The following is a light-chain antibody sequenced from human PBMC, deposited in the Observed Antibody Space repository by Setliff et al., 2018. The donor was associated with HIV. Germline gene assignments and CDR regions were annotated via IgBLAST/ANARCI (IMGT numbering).Light chain of an antibody. Sequence: QSALAQPRSVSGSPGQSVTTSCTGTSSDVGGYNYVSWYQQHPGKAPKLMIYDVSKRPSGVPDRFSGSKSGNTASLTISGLQAEDEADYYCCSLGVLGTGTKVTVL. CDR3: CSLGV. CDR1: SSDVGGYNY. V-gene: IGLV2-11*01. J-gene: IGLJ1*01. CDR2: DVS.